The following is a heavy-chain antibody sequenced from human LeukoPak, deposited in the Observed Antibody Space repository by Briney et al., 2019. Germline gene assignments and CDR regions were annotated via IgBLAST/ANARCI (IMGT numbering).Heavy chain of an antibody. J-gene: IGHJ4*02. CDR3: ARGKDSVWGSYHPPFDS. CDR2: ISYYGNNK. Sequence: PGRSLRLSCAASGFTFSGYAMHWVRQAPGKGLEWVALISYYGNNKYYADSVKGLFTFSRDNSKKTLFLQMNSLRPEDTAIYYCARGKDSVWGSYHPPFDSWGQGTLVTVSS. D-gene: IGHD3-16*02. V-gene: IGHV3-30-3*01. CDR1: GFTFSGYA.